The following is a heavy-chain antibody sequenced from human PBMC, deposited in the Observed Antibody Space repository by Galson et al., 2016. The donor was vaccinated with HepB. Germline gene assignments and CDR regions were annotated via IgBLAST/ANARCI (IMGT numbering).Heavy chain of an antibody. CDR3: AIVGMGTDAFDI. CDR1: GGSVSSGSYY. CDR2: IYYSGST. Sequence: SETLSLTCTVSGGSVSSGSYYWSWIRQPPGKGLEWIGYIYYSGSTKNNPSLKSRVAISVDTSKNQFSLKLSSVTAADTAVYYWAIVGMGTDAFDICGQGTMVTV. V-gene: IGHV4-61*01. D-gene: IGHD1-1*01. J-gene: IGHJ3*02.